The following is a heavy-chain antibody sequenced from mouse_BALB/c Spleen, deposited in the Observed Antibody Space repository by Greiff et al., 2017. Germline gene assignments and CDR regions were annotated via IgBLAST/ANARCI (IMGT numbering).Heavy chain of an antibody. CDR2: IWGGGST. CDR1: GFSLTDYG. J-gene: IGHJ2*01. V-gene: IGHV2-6-5*01. CDR3: AKTGYGGVFDY. D-gene: IGHD2-2*01. Sequence: VKLMESGPGLVAPSQSLSITCTVSGFSLTDYGVSWIRQPPGKSLEWLGVIWGGGSTYYNSALKSRLSISKDNSKSQVFLKMNNLQTDDTAMYYCAKTGYGGVFDYWGQGTTLTVSS.